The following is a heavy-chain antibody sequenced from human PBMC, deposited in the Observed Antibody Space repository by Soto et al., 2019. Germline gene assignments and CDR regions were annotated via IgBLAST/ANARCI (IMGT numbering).Heavy chain of an antibody. Sequence: QVQLVQSGAEVKKPGSSVKVSCKASGGTFSTHAISWVRQAAGQGLEWMGGIIPIFGTTNYAQKFQGRVTITADKSTSTAYMEVRSLRSEDSAVYYCARGWETVGTTTPFAYWGQGTLVTVSS. D-gene: IGHD1-26*01. CDR2: IIPIFGTT. V-gene: IGHV1-69*06. CDR1: GGTFSTHA. CDR3: ARGWETVGTTTPFAY. J-gene: IGHJ4*02.